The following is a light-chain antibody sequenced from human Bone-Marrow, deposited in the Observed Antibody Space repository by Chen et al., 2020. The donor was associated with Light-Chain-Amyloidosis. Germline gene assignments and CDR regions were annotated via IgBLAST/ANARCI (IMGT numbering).Light chain of an antibody. CDR2: DDS. J-gene: IGLJ1*01. CDR3: QVWDSSSDHYV. V-gene: IGLV3-21*03. CDR1: NIGSKR. Sequence: SYVLTQPPSVSVAPGKTATITCGGKNIGSKRVHWYQQKPGQAPVVVVYDDSDRPSGIPGRFSGANSGNTATLTISRVEAGDEADYSCQVWDSSSDHYVFGTGTKVTVL.